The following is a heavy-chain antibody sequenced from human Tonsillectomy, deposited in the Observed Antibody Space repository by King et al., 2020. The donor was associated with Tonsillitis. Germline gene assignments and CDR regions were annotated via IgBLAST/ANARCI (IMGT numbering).Heavy chain of an antibody. CDR3: ARGGYYDILTGYQDSFDI. J-gene: IGHJ3*02. Sequence: VQLQQWGAGLLKPXETLSLTCAVYVGSXSXYYWTXIXXPPGKGXEXXXXXXYXGXXXYXXXLKSXLTISVDTSXNQFSLKLSSVXAADTAVYYCARGGYYDILTGYQDSFDIWGRGTMVTVSS. CDR1: VGSXSXYY. V-gene: IGHV4-34*01. D-gene: IGHD3-9*01. CDR2: XXYXGXX.